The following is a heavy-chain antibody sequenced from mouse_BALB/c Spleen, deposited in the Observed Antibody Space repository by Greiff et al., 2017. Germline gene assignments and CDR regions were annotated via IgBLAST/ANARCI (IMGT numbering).Heavy chain of an antibody. Sequence: EVQGVESGGGLVKPGGSLKLSCAASGFTFSDYYMYWVRQTPEKRLEWVATISDGGSYTYYPDSVKGRFTISRDNAKNNLYLQMSSLKSEDTAMYYCAREGSTMITTGRRYFDVWGAGTTVTVSS. CDR2: ISDGGSYT. V-gene: IGHV5-4*02. CDR1: GFTFSDYY. CDR3: AREGSTMITTGRRYFDV. J-gene: IGHJ1*01. D-gene: IGHD2-4*01.